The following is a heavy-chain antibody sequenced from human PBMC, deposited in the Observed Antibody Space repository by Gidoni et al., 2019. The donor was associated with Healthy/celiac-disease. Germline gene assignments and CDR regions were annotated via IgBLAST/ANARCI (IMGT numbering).Heavy chain of an antibody. J-gene: IGHJ5*02. CDR3: ARDSYGIAVAGPNWFDP. Sequence: QAQLVQSGAEVKKPGSSLKFSGQASGGTFSSYAISWVRQAPGQGLEWMGGIIRIFGTANYAQKFQGRVTITADESTSTAYMGLSSLRSEDTAVYYCARDSYGIAVAGPNWFDPWGQGTLVTVSS. V-gene: IGHV1-69*01. CDR1: GGTFSSYA. D-gene: IGHD6-19*01. CDR2: IIRIFGTA.